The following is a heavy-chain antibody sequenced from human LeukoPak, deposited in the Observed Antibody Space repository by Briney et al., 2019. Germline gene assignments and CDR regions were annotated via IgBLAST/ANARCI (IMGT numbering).Heavy chain of an antibody. CDR2: IYYSGST. V-gene: IGHV4-59*01. D-gene: IGHD1-26*01. J-gene: IGHJ4*02. CDR1: GGSITSYY. Sequence: PSETLSLTCTVSGGSITSYYWSWIRQPPGKGLEWIGYIYYSGSTNYSPSLKSRVTISVDTSKNQFSLQLTSVTAADTAVHYCARSGSTAHDYWGQGTLVTVSS. CDR3: ARSGSTAHDY.